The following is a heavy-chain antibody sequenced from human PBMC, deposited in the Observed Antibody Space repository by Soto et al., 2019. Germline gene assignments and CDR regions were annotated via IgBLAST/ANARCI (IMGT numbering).Heavy chain of an antibody. V-gene: IGHV3-21*01. CDR2: ISSSSSYI. D-gene: IGHD2-2*01. CDR3: ARPVVPAAMVYYYYYGMDV. J-gene: IGHJ6*02. CDR1: GFTFSSYS. Sequence: SGGSLRLSCAASGFTFSSYSMNWVRQAPGKGLEWVSSISSSSSYIYYADSVKGRFTISRDNAKNSLYLQMNSLRAEDTAVYYCARPVVPAAMVYYYYYGMDVWGQGTTVTVSS.